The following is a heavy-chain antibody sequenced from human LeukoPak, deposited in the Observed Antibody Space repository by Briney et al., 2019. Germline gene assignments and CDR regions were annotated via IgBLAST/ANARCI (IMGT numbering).Heavy chain of an antibody. D-gene: IGHD3-10*01. J-gene: IGHJ4*02. V-gene: IGHV3-23*01. CDR1: GFTFSSYA. CDR3: AKDGRRFGESFDY. CDR2: ISGSGGST. Sequence: GGSLRLSCAASGFTFSSYAMSWVRQAPGKGLEWVSAISGSGGSTYYADSVKGGFTISRDNSKNTLYLQMNSLRAEDTAVYYCAKDGRRFGESFDYWGQGTLVTVSS.